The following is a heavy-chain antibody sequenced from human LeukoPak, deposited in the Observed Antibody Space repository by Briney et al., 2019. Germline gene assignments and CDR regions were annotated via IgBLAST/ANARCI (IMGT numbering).Heavy chain of an antibody. D-gene: IGHD2-2*02. CDR2: IYYSGTT. Sequence: SETLSLTCTVSGGSISSHYWSWIRQPPGKGLEWIGYIYYSGTTDYNPSLKSRVTISVDTSKNQFSLKVSSVTAADTAVYHCARDPGYCSSTSCYTWFDPWGQGTLVTVSS. V-gene: IGHV4-59*11. CDR3: ARDPGYCSSTSCYTWFDP. CDR1: GGSISSHY. J-gene: IGHJ5*02.